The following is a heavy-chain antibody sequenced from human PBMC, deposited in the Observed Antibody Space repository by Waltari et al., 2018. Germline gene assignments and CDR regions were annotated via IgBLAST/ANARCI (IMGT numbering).Heavy chain of an antibody. V-gene: IGHV3-7*01. CDR1: GFMISRYW. D-gene: IGHD3-10*01. J-gene: IGHJ4*02. CDR3: ARDGGASGSYDY. CDR2: IKEDGSAQ. Sequence: EVQLVESGGVLVQPGGSLRLSCEASGFMISRYWMTWVRQAPGKGLEWVANIKEDGSAQTYGDSVRGRFIISRDNAQNSLYLQMNYLRAEDTAVYYCARDGGASGSYDYWGQGTLVTVSS.